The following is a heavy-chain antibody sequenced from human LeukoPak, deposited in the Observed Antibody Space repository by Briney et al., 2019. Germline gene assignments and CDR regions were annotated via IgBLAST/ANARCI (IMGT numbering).Heavy chain of an antibody. CDR3: AAKYYYDSSGYSY. V-gene: IGHV1-69*05. D-gene: IGHD3-22*01. J-gene: IGHJ4*02. CDR1: GGTFSSYA. CDR2: IIPIFGTA. Sequence: ASVKVSCKASGGTFSSYAISWVRQAPGQELEWMGGIIPIFGTANYAQKFQGRVTITTDESTSTAYMELSSLRSEDTAVYYCAAKYYYDSSGYSYWGQGTLVTVSS.